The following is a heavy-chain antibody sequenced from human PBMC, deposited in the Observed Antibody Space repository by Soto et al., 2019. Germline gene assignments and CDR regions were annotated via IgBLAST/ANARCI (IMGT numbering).Heavy chain of an antibody. CDR2: IYYSGST. CDR3: ARDKAGPYAFDI. Sequence: QVQLQESGPGLVKPSQTLSLTCTVSGGSISSGGYYWSWIRQHPGKGLEWIGYIYYSGSTYYNPSLKSRVTISVDTSKNQSSLKLSSVTAADTAVYYCARDKAGPYAFDIWGQGTMVTVSS. CDR1: GGSISSGGYY. J-gene: IGHJ3*02. D-gene: IGHD6-19*01. V-gene: IGHV4-31*03.